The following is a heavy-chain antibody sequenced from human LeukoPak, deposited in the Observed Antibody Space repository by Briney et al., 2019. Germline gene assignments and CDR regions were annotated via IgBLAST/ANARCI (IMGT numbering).Heavy chain of an antibody. D-gene: IGHD2-2*01. CDR1: GGSLSSGDYY. J-gene: IGHJ5*02. CDR3: AREALYCSSTSCRAFDP. CDR2: IYYSGST. V-gene: IGHV4-30-4*01. Sequence: SQTLSLTCTVSGGSLSSGDYYWRWLRQPPGRGLEWVGYIYYSGSTYDNPSLKSRVTISVDTSKNQFSLKLSSVTAADTAVYYCAREALYCSSTSCRAFDPWGQGTLVTVSS.